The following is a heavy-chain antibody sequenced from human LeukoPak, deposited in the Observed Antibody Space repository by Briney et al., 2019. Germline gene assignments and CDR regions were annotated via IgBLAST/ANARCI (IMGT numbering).Heavy chain of an antibody. CDR2: IYYSGST. Sequence: PSETLSLTCTVSGGSVSSGTYYWGWIRQPPGKGLEWIGSIYYSGSTYYNPSLKSRVTISVDTSKNQFSLKLSSVTAADTAVYYCARLHTYYDILTGYYSGGWFDPWGQGTLVTVSS. D-gene: IGHD3-9*01. V-gene: IGHV4-39*01. CDR3: ARLHTYYDILTGYYSGGWFDP. J-gene: IGHJ5*02. CDR1: GGSVSSGTYY.